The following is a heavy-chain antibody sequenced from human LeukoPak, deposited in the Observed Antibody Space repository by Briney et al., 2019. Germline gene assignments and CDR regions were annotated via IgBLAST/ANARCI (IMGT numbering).Heavy chain of an antibody. CDR3: AKVPRTNHDNFFDY. D-gene: IGHD2-8*01. CDR2: ITGSSDSI. J-gene: IGHJ4*02. Sequence: PGGSLRLSCAVSGFTFSSYAMSWVRQAPGKGLEWVSYITGSSDSILYADSVKGRFTISRDNAKNSLYLQMNSLRAEDTALYYCAKVPRTNHDNFFDYWGQGTLVTVSS. V-gene: IGHV3-48*01. CDR1: GFTFSSYA.